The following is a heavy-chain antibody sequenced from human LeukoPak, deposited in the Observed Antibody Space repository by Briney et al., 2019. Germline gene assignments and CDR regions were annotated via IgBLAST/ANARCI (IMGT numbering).Heavy chain of an antibody. J-gene: IGHJ4*02. D-gene: IGHD1-26*01. V-gene: IGHV3-48*03. CDR2: ISSGGSPI. CDR1: GFTFSSYE. Sequence: PGGSLRLSCTASGFTFSSYEMNWVRQAPGKGLDWVSYISSGGSPIYADSAKGRFTISRDNAKNSLYLEMNSLRAEDTAVYYCARVPRSGNHFDYWGQGTLVTV. CDR3: ARVPRSGNHFDY.